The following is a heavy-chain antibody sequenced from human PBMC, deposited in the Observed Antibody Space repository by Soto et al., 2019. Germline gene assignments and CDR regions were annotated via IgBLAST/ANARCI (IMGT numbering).Heavy chain of an antibody. V-gene: IGHV1-69*13. CDR1: GGTFSSYA. J-gene: IGHJ2*01. CDR2: IIPIFGTA. Sequence: ASVKVSCKASGGTFSSYAISWVRQAPEQGLEWMGGIIPIFGTANYAQKFQGRVTITADESTSTAYMELSSLRSEDTAVYYCARAPTPIVVVPAAMGLWYFDLWGRGTLVTVSS. D-gene: IGHD2-2*01. CDR3: ARAPTPIVVVPAAMGLWYFDL.